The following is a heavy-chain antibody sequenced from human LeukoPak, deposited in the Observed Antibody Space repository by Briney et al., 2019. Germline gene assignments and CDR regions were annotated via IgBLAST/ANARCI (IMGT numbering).Heavy chain of an antibody. Sequence: SETLSLTCTVSGGSISSYYWSWIRQPAGKGLEWIGRIYTSGSINYNPSLKSRVTMSVDTSKNQFSLKLSSVTAADTAVYYCARGGSYYDSSGYYYFDHWGQGTLVTVSS. CDR3: ARGGSYYDSSGYYYFDH. D-gene: IGHD3-22*01. CDR1: GGSISSYY. V-gene: IGHV4-4*07. CDR2: IYTSGSI. J-gene: IGHJ4*02.